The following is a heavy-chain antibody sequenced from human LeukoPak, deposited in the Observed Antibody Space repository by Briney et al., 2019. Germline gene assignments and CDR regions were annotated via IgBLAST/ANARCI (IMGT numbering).Heavy chain of an antibody. V-gene: IGHV4-39*07. Sequence: SPSETLSLTCTVSGGSISSSSYYWGWIRQPPGKGLEWIGSIYYSGSTYYNPSLKSRVTISVDTSKNQFSLKLSSVTAADTAVYYCARDGSWSPVDYWGQGTLVTVSS. CDR2: IYYSGST. J-gene: IGHJ4*02. CDR3: ARDGSWSPVDY. D-gene: IGHD6-13*01. CDR1: GGSISSSSYY.